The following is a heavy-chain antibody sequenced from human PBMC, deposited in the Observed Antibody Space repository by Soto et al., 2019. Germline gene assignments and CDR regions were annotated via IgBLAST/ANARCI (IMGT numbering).Heavy chain of an antibody. J-gene: IGHJ4*02. D-gene: IGHD6-19*01. CDR1: GFTFSSYA. V-gene: IGHV3-23*01. CDR3: AKGRQWPRYYFDY. Sequence: EVQLLESGGGLVQPGGSLRLSCAASGFTFSSYAMSWVRQAPGKGLEWVSAISGSGGSTYYAYSVKGRFTISRDNSKNTLYLQMNSLRAEDTDVYYCAKGRQWPRYYFDYWGQGTLVTVSS. CDR2: ISGSGGST.